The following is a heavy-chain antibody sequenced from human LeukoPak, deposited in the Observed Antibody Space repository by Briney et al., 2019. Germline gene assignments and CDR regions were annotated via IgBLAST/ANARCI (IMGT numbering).Heavy chain of an antibody. CDR3: ARDLAAVADRSYWYFDL. J-gene: IGHJ2*01. V-gene: IGHV3-74*01. CDR1: GFTFSSYW. D-gene: IGHD6-19*01. CDR2: INSDGSST. Sequence: GGSLRLSCAASGFTFSSYWMHWVRQAPGKGLVRVSRINSDGSSTSYADSVKGRFTISRDNAKNTLYLQMNSLRAEDTAVYYCARDLAAVADRSYWYFDLWGRGTLVTVSS.